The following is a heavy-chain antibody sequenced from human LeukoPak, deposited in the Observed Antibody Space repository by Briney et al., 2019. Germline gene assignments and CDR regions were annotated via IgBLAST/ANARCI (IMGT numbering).Heavy chain of an antibody. CDR3: ARGIQSQHIVVVPAAMVY. V-gene: IGHV1-69*04. CDR1: GGTFSSYA. D-gene: IGHD2-2*01. CDR2: IIPILGIA. J-gene: IGHJ4*02. Sequence: ASVKVSCKASGGTFSSYAISWVRQAPGQGLEWMGRIIPILGIANYAQKFQGRVTITADESTSTAYMELSSLRSEDTAVYYCARGIQSQHIVVVPAAMVYWGQGTLVTVSS.